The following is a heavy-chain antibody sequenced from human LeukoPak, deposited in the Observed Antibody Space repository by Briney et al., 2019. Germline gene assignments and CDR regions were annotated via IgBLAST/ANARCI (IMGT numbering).Heavy chain of an antibody. CDR2: INPNSGGT. CDR1: GYTFTGYY. J-gene: IGHJ4*02. D-gene: IGHD3-9*01. V-gene: IGHV1-2*06. Sequence: GASVKVSCKASGYTFTGYYLHWVRQAPGQGLEWMARINPNSGGTNYAQKFQGRVTMTRDTSISTAYMELSRLRSDDTAVYYCARGGVRYFDWLLNWGQGTLVTVSS. CDR3: ARGGVRYFDWLLN.